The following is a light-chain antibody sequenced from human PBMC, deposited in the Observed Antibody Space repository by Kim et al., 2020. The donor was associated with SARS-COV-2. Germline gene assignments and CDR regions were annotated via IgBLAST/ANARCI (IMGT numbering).Light chain of an antibody. CDR2: AAS. J-gene: IGKJ4*01. CDR1: QGISSY. V-gene: IGKV1-9*01. Sequence: IQLTQSPSSLSASVGDRVTITCRASQGISSYLAWYQQKQGKAPLLIYAASTLQSGVPSRFSGSGSGTDFTLTISSLQPEDFATYYCQQLISYPLTFGGGTKVDIK. CDR3: QQLISYPLT.